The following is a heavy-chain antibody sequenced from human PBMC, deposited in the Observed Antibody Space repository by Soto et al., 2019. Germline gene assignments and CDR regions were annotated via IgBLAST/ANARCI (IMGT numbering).Heavy chain of an antibody. Sequence: QVHLVESGGGVVQRGGSLRLSCAASGFIFKSYAMHWVRRAPGKGLEWVAVISDDGSYTYYADSVRGRGPISRDHSKNTHFLQTTGLNPEDTPVYFCAKGRTEGDFSSLYQHYIGMDVWGQGTTVTVSS. J-gene: IGHJ6*02. D-gene: IGHD3-3*01. CDR2: ISDDGSYT. CDR3: AKGRTEGDFSSLYQHYIGMDV. V-gene: IGHV3-30*18. CDR1: GFIFKSYA.